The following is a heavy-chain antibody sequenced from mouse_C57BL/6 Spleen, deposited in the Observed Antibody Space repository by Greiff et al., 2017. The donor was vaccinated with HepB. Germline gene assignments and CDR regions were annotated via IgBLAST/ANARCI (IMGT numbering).Heavy chain of an antibody. CDR3: ARSFITTVVASRD. J-gene: IGHJ2*01. CDR1: GYTFTSYG. V-gene: IGHV1-81*01. CDR2: IYPRSGNT. D-gene: IGHD1-1*01. Sequence: VQLQQSGAELARPGASVKLSCKASGYTFTSYGISWVKQRTGQGLEWIGEIYPRSGNTYYNEKFKGKATLTADKSSSTAYMELRSLTSEDSAVYFCARSFITTVVASRDWGQGTTLTVSS.